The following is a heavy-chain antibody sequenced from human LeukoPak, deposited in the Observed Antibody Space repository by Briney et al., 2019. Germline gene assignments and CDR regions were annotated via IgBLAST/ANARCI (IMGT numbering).Heavy chain of an antibody. Sequence: GGSLRLYCAASGFTFDDYAMHWVRQAPGKGLEWVSGISWNSGSMDYADSVKGRFTISRDNAENSLYLQMNSLRAEDTALYYCAKGQGAAMPYDAFDIWGQGTMVTVSS. D-gene: IGHD2-2*01. CDR1: GFTFDDYA. J-gene: IGHJ3*02. CDR3: AKGQGAAMPYDAFDI. CDR2: ISWNSGSM. V-gene: IGHV3-9*01.